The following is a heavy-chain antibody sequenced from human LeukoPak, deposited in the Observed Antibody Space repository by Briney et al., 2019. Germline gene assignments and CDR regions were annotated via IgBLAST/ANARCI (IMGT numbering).Heavy chain of an antibody. D-gene: IGHD6-13*01. CDR1: GFTFSSYS. CDR2: ISSSSSYI. Sequence: GGSLRLSCAASGFTFSSYSMNWVRQAPGKGLEWVSSISSSSSYIYYADSVKGRFTTSRDNAKNSLYLQMNSLRAEDTAVYYCARDRIAAASPDWFDPWGQGTLVTVSS. V-gene: IGHV3-21*01. J-gene: IGHJ5*02. CDR3: ARDRIAAASPDWFDP.